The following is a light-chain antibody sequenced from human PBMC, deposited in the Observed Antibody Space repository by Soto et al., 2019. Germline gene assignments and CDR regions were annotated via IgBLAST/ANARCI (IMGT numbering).Light chain of an antibody. CDR2: GAS. J-gene: IGKJ1*01. Sequence: EIVLTQSPGTLSSPPGERATLSCRASQSVSSSYLAWYQQKPGQAPRLLIYGASSRATGIPDRFSGRGSGTDFTLTISSLEHEEFAVYYCQQYGSSPLTFGQGTKVEIK. CDR3: QQYGSSPLT. V-gene: IGKV3-20*01. CDR1: QSVSSSY.